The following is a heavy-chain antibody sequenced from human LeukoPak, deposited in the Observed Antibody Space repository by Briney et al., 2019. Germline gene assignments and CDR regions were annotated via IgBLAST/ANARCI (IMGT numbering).Heavy chain of an antibody. J-gene: IGHJ3*02. D-gene: IGHD2-2*01. CDR1: EFSFSNYW. V-gene: IGHV3-74*01. CDR2: IKSDGSIT. CDR3: TRRSAAKGAFDI. Sequence: GGSLRLSCVASEFSFSNYWMHWVRHAPGKGLVWVSRIKSDGSITNYAASVEGRFTISRDNAKNTLYLQMNSLRAEDTAVYYCTRRSAAKGAFDIWGQGTMVTVSS.